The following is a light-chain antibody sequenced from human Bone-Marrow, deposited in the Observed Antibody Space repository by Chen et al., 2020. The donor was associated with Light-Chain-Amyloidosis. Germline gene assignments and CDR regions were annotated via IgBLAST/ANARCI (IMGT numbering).Light chain of an antibody. Sequence: DIVMTQSPLSLPVTPGEPASISCRSSQSLLHSSGHYFLDWYLQKPGQSPQVLIYLGSNRASGVPDRFSGSGSGTYFTLKINKVDAEDVGVYYCMQPLQTPITFGQGTRLEIK. CDR1: QSLLHSSGHYF. V-gene: IGKV2-28*01. CDR2: LGS. J-gene: IGKJ5*01. CDR3: MQPLQTPIT.